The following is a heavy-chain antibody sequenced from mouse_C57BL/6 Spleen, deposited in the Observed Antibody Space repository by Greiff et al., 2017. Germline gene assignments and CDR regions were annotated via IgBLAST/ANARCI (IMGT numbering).Heavy chain of an antibody. CDR3: AIDSSGTGAMDC. CDR1: GFAFSSTC. D-gene: IGHD3-2*02. V-gene: IGHV1-82*01. CDR2: SYPADGDT. J-gene: IGHJ4*01. Sequence: VQLMESVPELVKPGASVKISCTASGFAFSSTCMNWVTQRPGKGLEWIGRSYPADGDTKYTGEFKGKATLTADKSSSTAYMQLSSLTSEDAAVYLCAIDSSGTGAMDCWGQGTSVTVSS.